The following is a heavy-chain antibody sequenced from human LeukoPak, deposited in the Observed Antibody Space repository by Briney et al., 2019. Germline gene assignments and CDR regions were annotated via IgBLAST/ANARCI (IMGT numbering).Heavy chain of an antibody. CDR1: GFTFCDNY. Sequence: GGSLRLSCAASGFTFCDNYMTWLRQAQGKGLEWVGRIKAKAHGGTIEYAAPVNGRFTISRDDSKNTLYIQMNSLKTEDTAVYYCTTDGVGVEGATYDNWGQGTRVSVSS. V-gene: IGHV3-15*01. CDR3: TTDGVGVEGATYDN. J-gene: IGHJ4*02. CDR2: IKAKAHGGTI. D-gene: IGHD1-26*01.